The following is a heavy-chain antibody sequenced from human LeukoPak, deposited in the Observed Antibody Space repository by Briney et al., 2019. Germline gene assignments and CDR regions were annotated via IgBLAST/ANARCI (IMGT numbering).Heavy chain of an antibody. CDR1: GASIRSGDYY. CDR2: IYDSGST. J-gene: IGHJ3*02. D-gene: IGHD2-15*01. Sequence: PSETLSLTCTVSGASIRSGDYYWSWIRQPPGKGLEWIGYIYDSGSTYHNPSLKSRITISVDTSENRFSLELSSVTATDTAVYYCARDCSGGSCYGAFDIWGQGTMVTVSS. V-gene: IGHV4-30-4*01. CDR3: ARDCSGGSCYGAFDI.